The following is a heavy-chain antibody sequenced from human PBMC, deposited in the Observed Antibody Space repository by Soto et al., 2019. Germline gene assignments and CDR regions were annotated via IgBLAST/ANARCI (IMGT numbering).Heavy chain of an antibody. CDR2: IHGSGMTS. CDR3: AKRYPKPYYFDY. CDR1: GFAFSSIA. V-gene: IGHV3-23*01. J-gene: IGHJ4*02. Sequence: PGGSLRLSCAASGFAFSSIAMSWVRQAPGKGLEWVSAIHGSGMTSHYANSVKGRFIISRDNSRNTLYLHMNSLRAEDTALYYCAKRYPKPYYFDYWGQGTLVTVSS. D-gene: IGHD2-2*01.